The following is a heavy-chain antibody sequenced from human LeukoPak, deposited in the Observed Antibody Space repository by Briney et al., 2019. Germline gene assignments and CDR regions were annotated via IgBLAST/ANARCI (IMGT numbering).Heavy chain of an antibody. J-gene: IGHJ3*02. V-gene: IGHV3-33*01. Sequence: GGSLRLSCAASGFTFSSYGMHWVRQAPGKGLEWVAGIWYDGSNKYYADSVKGRFTISRDNSKNTLYLQMNSLRAEDTAVYYCARAKIQEVTIFGVVIPAYDAFDIWGQGTMVTVSS. D-gene: IGHD3-3*01. CDR2: IWYDGSNK. CDR3: ARAKIQEVTIFGVVIPAYDAFDI. CDR1: GFTFSSYG.